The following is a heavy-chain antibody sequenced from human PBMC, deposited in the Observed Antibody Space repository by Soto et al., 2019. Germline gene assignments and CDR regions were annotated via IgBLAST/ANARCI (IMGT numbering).Heavy chain of an antibody. J-gene: IGHJ4*02. CDR1: GFTFSSYA. CDR2: ISGSGGST. Sequence: GGSLRLSCAASGFTFSSYAMSWVRQAPGKGLEWVSAISGSGGSTYYADSVKGRFTISRDNSKNTLYLQMNSLRAEDTAVYYCAKDFTPSNYDILTGYQGGPFDYWGQGTLVTVSS. V-gene: IGHV3-23*01. D-gene: IGHD3-9*01. CDR3: AKDFTPSNYDILTGYQGGPFDY.